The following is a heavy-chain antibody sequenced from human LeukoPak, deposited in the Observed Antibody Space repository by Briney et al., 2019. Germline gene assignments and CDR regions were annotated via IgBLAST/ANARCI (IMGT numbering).Heavy chain of an antibody. J-gene: IGHJ4*02. CDR1: GYTFTSYG. CDR3: ARDFLYYYGSGSYNNFDY. CDR2: ISAYNGNT. Sequence: ASVTVSCKASGYTFTSYGISWVRQAPGQGLEWMGWISAYNGNTNYAQKLQGRVTMTTDTSTSTAYMELRSLRSDDTAVYYCARDFLYYYGSGSYNNFDYWGQGTLVTVSS. D-gene: IGHD3-10*01. V-gene: IGHV1-18*01.